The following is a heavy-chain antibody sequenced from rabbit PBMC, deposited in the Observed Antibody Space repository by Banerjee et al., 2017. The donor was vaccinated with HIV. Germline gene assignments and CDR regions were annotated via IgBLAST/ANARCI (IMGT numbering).Heavy chain of an antibody. Sequence: QSLQESGGDLVKPGASLTLTCKASGIDFNTYYYMCWVRQAPGKGLELIACIYPTSGSTWYASWVNGRFAISRSTSLNTVDLKMTSMTGADTDTYFCARWVSGSNYWDLRGQGTLVTVS. J-gene: IGHJ4*01. V-gene: IGHV1S43*01. CDR3: ARWVSGSNYWDL. CDR2: IYPTSGST. D-gene: IGHD8-1*01. CDR1: GIDFNTYYY.